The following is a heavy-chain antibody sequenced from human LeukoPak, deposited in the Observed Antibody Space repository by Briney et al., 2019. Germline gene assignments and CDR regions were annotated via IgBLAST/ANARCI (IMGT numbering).Heavy chain of an antibody. V-gene: IGHV4-34*01. Sequence: SPSETLSPTCAVSGGSISSGGYSWSWIRQPPGKGLEWIGEINHSGSTNYNPSLKSRATISVDTSKNQSSLKLSSVTAADTAVYYCARATGDQKVIDYWGQGTLVTVSS. J-gene: IGHJ4*02. CDR3: ARATGDQKVIDY. CDR2: INHSGST. D-gene: IGHD7-27*01. CDR1: GGSISSGGYS.